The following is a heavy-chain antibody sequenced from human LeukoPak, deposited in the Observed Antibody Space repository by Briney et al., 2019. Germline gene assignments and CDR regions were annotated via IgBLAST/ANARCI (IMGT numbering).Heavy chain of an antibody. CDR3: ARVTYGSGTYGAFDY. Sequence: GGSLRLSCAASGFTFSDYALSWVRQAPGKGLEWVSDISGSGGSTNYADSVKGRFTISRDNSKNTLYLQMNSLRAEDTAVYYCARVTYGSGTYGAFDYWGQGTLVTVSS. D-gene: IGHD3-10*01. J-gene: IGHJ4*02. CDR2: ISGSGGST. V-gene: IGHV3-23*01. CDR1: GFTFSDYA.